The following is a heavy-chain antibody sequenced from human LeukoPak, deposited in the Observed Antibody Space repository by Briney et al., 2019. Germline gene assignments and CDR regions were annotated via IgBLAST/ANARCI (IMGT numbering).Heavy chain of an antibody. CDR1: GFTFNSFG. Sequence: HPGGSLRLSCAASGFTFNSFGMYWVRQAPGKGLEWVAVISYDGSNKYYGDSVKGRFTISRDNSKNTLYLQMNSLRAEDTAVYYCAKRMGPSIAASDLDYWGQGTLVTVSS. CDR3: AKRMGPSIAASDLDY. J-gene: IGHJ4*02. D-gene: IGHD6-6*01. V-gene: IGHV3-30*18. CDR2: ISYDGSNK.